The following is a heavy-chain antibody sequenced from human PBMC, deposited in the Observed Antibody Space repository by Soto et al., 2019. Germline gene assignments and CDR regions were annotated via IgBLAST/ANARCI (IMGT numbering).Heavy chain of an antibody. CDR3: TKDTYGAVAGTHRFGP. Sequence: EVQLLESGGDLVQPGGSLRLSREASGFTFNSYAMNWVRQTPGKRLEWVSGISGSGSATFYADSVKGRFTISRDNSKNTLYLQMNNLRTEDTALYYCTKDTYGAVAGTHRFGPRAQGTLVTVSS. V-gene: IGHV3-23*01. D-gene: IGHD6-19*01. CDR2: ISGSGSAT. J-gene: IGHJ5*02. CDR1: GFTFNSYA.